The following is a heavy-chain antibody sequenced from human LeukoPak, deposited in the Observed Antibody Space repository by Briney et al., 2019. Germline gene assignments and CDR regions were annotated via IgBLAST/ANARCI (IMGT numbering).Heavy chain of an antibody. CDR3: ARVGSVAAVGDY. CDR2: INPTGGAT. D-gene: IGHD6-19*01. Sequence: ASVKVSCKTSGYTFTSYFMFWVRQAPGQGLEWMGIINPTGGATTYGQQFQGRVTMTRDMSTGTIYMELSSLRSEDSAMYYCARVGSVAAVGDYWGQGTLVTVSS. V-gene: IGHV1-46*01. CDR1: GYTFTSYF. J-gene: IGHJ4*02.